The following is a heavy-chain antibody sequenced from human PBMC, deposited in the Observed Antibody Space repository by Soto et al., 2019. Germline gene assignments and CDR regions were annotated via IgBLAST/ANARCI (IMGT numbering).Heavy chain of an antibody. Sequence: PSETLSLTCTVSGGSISSGGYYWSWIRQHPGKGLEWIGYIYYSGSTYYNPSLKSRVTISVDTSKNQFSLKLSSVTAADTAVYYCARWLDDSSGYYQSNDAFDIWGQGTMVTVSS. D-gene: IGHD3-22*01. CDR3: ARWLDDSSGYYQSNDAFDI. V-gene: IGHV4-31*03. CDR1: GGSISSGGYY. CDR2: IYYSGST. J-gene: IGHJ3*02.